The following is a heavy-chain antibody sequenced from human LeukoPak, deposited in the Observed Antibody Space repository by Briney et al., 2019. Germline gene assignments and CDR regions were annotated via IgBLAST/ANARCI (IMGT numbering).Heavy chain of an antibody. Sequence: GGSLRLSCAASGFTFRSYDMHWVRPGTGKGLGWVSGIGVGGDTYYRGSVKGRFTISRENAKNSLYLQMNSLRAGDTAVYYCAAGWTYSSSWYNWFDPWGQGTLVTVSS. J-gene: IGHJ5*02. V-gene: IGHV3-13*01. CDR1: GFTFRSYD. D-gene: IGHD6-13*01. CDR3: AAGWTYSSSWYNWFDP. CDR2: IGVGGDT.